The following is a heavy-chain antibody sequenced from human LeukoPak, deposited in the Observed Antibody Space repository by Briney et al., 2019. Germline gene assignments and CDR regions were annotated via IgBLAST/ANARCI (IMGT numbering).Heavy chain of an antibody. CDR1: GFTFSSYA. V-gene: IGHV3-30-3*01. Sequence: GGSLRLSCAASGFTFSSYAMHWVRQAPGKGLEWVAVISYDGSNKYYADSVKGRFTISRDNSKNTLYLQMNSLRAEDTAVYYCARDRERFTMVRGVLDYWGQGTLVTVSS. D-gene: IGHD3-10*01. CDR2: ISYDGSNK. CDR3: ARDRERFTMVRGVLDY. J-gene: IGHJ4*02.